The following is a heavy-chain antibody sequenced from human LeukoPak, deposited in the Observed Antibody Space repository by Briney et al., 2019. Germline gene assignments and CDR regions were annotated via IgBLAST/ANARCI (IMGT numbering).Heavy chain of an antibody. CDR3: ARTYYDILTGIRDFDY. D-gene: IGHD3-9*01. V-gene: IGHV3-72*01. CDR1: GFTFSNYW. CDR2: SRNKARSYTT. Sequence: GGSLRLFCAASGFTFSNYWMDWVRQAPGKGLEWVGRSRNKARSYTTDYAASVKGRFTISRDGSKNSVFLQMNSLKTEDTAVYYCARTYYDILTGIRDFDYWGQGTLVTVSS. J-gene: IGHJ4*02.